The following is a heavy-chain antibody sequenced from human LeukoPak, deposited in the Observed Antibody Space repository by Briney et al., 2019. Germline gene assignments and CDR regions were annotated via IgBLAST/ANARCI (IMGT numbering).Heavy chain of an antibody. J-gene: IGHJ6*02. D-gene: IGHD1-14*01. Sequence: GGSLRLSCAASGFTFSSYAMSWVRQAPGKGLEWVSAISGSGGSTYYADSVKGRFTISRDSSKNTLYLQMNSLRAEDTAVYYCAKVSGGGLYYDGMDVWGQGTTVTVSS. CDR1: GFTFSSYA. CDR3: AKVSGGGLYYDGMDV. CDR2: ISGSGGST. V-gene: IGHV3-23*01.